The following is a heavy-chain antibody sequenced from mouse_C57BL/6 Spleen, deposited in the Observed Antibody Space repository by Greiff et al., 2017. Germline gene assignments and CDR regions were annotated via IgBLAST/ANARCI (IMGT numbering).Heavy chain of an antibody. J-gene: IGHJ2*01. Sequence: VQLQQPGAELVKPGASVKMSCKASGYTFTSYWITWVKQRPGQGLEWIGDIYPGSGSTNYNEKFKSKATLTVDTSSSTAYMQLSSLTSEDSAVYYCARWGDGSSYFDYWGQGTTLTVSS. CDR1: GYTFTSYW. V-gene: IGHV1-55*01. D-gene: IGHD3-3*01. CDR3: ARWGDGSSYFDY. CDR2: IYPGSGST.